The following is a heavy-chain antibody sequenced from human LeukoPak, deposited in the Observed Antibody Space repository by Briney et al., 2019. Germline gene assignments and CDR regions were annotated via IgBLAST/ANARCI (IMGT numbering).Heavy chain of an antibody. Sequence: GASVKVPCKASGGTFSSYATSWVRQAPGQGLEWMGGIIPIFGTANYAQKFQGRVTITMDESTSTAYMELSSLRSEDTAVYYCAREIGSDYYYMDVWGKGTTVTASS. CDR3: AREIGSDYYYMDV. V-gene: IGHV1-69*05. J-gene: IGHJ6*03. CDR1: GGTFSSYA. D-gene: IGHD3-10*01. CDR2: IIPIFGTA.